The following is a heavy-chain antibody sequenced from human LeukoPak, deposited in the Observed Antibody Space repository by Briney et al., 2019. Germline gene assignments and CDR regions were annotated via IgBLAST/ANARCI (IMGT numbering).Heavy chain of an antibody. Sequence: GRSLRLSCAASGFTFSSYGMHWVRQAPGKGLEWVAVISYDGSNKYYADSVKGRFTISRDNSKNTLYLQMNSLRAEDTAVYYCAKDRKFGYSSSWYYGQLDYWGQGTLVTVSS. V-gene: IGHV3-30*18. CDR1: GFTFSSYG. CDR2: ISYDGSNK. J-gene: IGHJ4*02. D-gene: IGHD6-13*01. CDR3: AKDRKFGYSSSWYYGQLDY.